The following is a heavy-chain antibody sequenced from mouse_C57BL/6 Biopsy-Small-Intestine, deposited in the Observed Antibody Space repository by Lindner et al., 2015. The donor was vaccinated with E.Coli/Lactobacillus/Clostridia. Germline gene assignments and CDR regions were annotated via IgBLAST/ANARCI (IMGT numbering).Heavy chain of an antibody. D-gene: IGHD1-1*01. CDR2: IYPRSGNT. CDR1: GYTFTSYG. J-gene: IGHJ2*01. CDR3: AKRTTVVATDY. Sequence: VQLQESGAELARPGASVKLSCKASGYTFTSYGIGWVKQRTGQGLEWIGEIYPRSGNTYYNEKFKGKATLTADKSSNTAYMELRSLTSEDSAVYFCAKRTTVVATDYWGQGTTLTVSS. V-gene: IGHV1-81*01.